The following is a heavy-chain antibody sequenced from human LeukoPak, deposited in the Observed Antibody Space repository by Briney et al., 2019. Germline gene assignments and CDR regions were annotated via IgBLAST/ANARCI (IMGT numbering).Heavy chain of an antibody. V-gene: IGHV4-39*01. Sequence: SETLSLTCTVSGGSISSSSYYWGWIRQPPGEGLDWMGAIYYGGNAYYNPSLKSRVTISVDTSKNHFSLKLTSVTAADTALYYCARQTGRGYYFDYWGQGTLVSVSS. CDR2: IYYGGNA. CDR3: ARQTGRGYYFDY. CDR1: GGSISSSSYY. J-gene: IGHJ4*02. D-gene: IGHD3-9*01.